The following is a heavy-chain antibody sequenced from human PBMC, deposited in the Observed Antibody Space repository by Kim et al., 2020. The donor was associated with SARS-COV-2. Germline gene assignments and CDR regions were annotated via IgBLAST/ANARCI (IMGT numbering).Heavy chain of an antibody. CDR3: ARSRGTRNFDWLLPPLYYFDY. Sequence: SETLSLTCTVSGGSISSGGYYWSWIRQHPGKGLEWIGYIYYSGSTYYNPSLKSRVTISVDTSKNQFSLKLSSVTAADTAVYYCARSRGTRNFDWLLPPLYYFDYWGQGTLVTVSS. CDR2: IYYSGST. CDR1: GGSISSGGYY. V-gene: IGHV4-31*03. J-gene: IGHJ4*02. D-gene: IGHD3-9*01.